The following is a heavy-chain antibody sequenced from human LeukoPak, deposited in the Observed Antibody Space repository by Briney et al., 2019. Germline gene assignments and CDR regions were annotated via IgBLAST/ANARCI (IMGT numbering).Heavy chain of an antibody. V-gene: IGHV4-59*08. J-gene: IGHJ3*02. CDR3: ARHDHPLSSFDAFDI. CDR2: IYYSGST. CDR1: GGSISSYY. Sequence: SETLSLTCTVSGGSISSYYWSWIRQPPGKGLEWIGYIYYSGSTNYNPSLKSRVTISVDTSKNQFSLKLSSVTAADTAVYYCARHDHPLSSFDAFDIWGQGTMVTVSS.